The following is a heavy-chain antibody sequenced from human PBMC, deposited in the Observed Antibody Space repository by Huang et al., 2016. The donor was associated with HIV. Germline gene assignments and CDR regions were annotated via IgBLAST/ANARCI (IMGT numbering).Heavy chain of an antibody. Sequence: VESGGRSVQPGGSIKLSCVGSTFTFGAYWMSWVRQPPGKGLEWVAKIKKEESEKYYADSVKGRFNISRDNARKVLFLEMDNLRVEDTAMYFCATKTAGMDIWGQGTTVTVSS. CDR3: ATKTAGMDI. D-gene: IGHD1-7*01. V-gene: IGHV3-7*01. CDR2: IKKEESEK. CDR1: TFTFGAYW. J-gene: IGHJ6*02.